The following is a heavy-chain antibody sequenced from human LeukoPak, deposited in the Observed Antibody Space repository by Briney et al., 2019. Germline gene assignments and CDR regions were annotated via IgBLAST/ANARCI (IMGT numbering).Heavy chain of an antibody. CDR1: GFTFGDYA. Sequence: GGSLRLSCTASGFTFGDYAMSWFRQAPGKGLEWVGFIRSKAYGGTTEYAASVKGRFTISRDDSKSIAYLQMNSLKTEDTAVYYCTRDRGQLWFVPNWFDPWGQGTLVTVSS. V-gene: IGHV3-49*03. D-gene: IGHD5-18*01. CDR3: TRDRGQLWFVPNWFDP. J-gene: IGHJ5*02. CDR2: IRSKAYGGTT.